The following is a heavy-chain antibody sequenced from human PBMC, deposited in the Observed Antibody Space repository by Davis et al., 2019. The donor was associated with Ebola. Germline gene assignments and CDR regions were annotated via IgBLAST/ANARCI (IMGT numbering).Heavy chain of an antibody. J-gene: IGHJ4*02. V-gene: IGHV1-69*13. CDR1: GGTFSNYA. D-gene: IGHD6-19*01. CDR3: ARDNPQVAGHFDY. CDR2: IIPILGTT. Sequence: SVKVSCKASGGTFSNYAISWVRQAPGRGLEWMGGIIPILGTTNYAQKFQGRVTITADGSTSTAYMELRSLRSDDTAVYYCARDNPQVAGHFDYWGQGTLVTVSS.